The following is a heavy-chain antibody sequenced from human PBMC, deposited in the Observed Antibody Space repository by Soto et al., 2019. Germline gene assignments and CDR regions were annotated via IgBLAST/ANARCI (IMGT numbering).Heavy chain of an antibody. V-gene: IGHV2-5*02. CDR1: GFSLSTSGVG. J-gene: IGHJ4*02. Sequence: QITLKESGPTLVKPTQTLTLTCTFSGFSLSTSGVGVGWIRQPPGKALEWLALIYWDDDKRYSPSLKSRLTITKDTSKNQVVLTMTNMDPVDTATYYCAHRRVTMVRGVITRDYYFDYWGQGTLVTVSS. CDR2: IYWDDDK. CDR3: AHRRVTMVRGVITRDYYFDY. D-gene: IGHD3-10*01.